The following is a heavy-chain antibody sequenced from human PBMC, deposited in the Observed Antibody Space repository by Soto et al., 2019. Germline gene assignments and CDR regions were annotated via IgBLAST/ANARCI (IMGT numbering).Heavy chain of an antibody. CDR3: ASLSSSWYQIRWFDP. D-gene: IGHD6-13*01. V-gene: IGHV4-39*01. Sequence: PSETLSLTCTVSGGSISRSSYYWGWIRQPPGKGLEWIGSIYYSGSTYYNPSLKSRVTISVDTSKNQFSLKLSSVTAADTAVYYCASLSSSWYQIRWFDPWGQGTLVT. CDR2: IYYSGST. J-gene: IGHJ5*02. CDR1: GGSISRSSYY.